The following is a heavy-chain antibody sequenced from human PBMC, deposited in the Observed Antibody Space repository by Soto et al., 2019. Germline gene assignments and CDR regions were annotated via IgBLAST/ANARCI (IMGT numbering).Heavy chain of an antibody. V-gene: IGHV3-33*01. CDR2: IWYDGSNK. D-gene: IGHD6-19*01. Sequence: GGSLRLSCAASGFTFSSYGMHWVRQAPGKGLEWVAVIWYDGSNKYYADSVKGRFTISRDNSKNTLYLQMNSLRAEDTAVYYCARDSRLLAVGPLLPHYWGQGTLVTVSS. CDR3: ARDSRLLAVGPLLPHY. CDR1: GFTFSSYG. J-gene: IGHJ4*02.